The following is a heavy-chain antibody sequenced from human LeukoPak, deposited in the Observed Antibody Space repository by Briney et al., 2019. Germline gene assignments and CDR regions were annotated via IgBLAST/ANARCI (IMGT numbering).Heavy chain of an antibody. CDR3: AKGGFSYTFDY. D-gene: IGHD5-18*01. CDR2: IAGSGHTT. V-gene: IGHV3-23*01. Sequence: AGGSLRLXCISSGFTCSSYAMSWVRLAPGKGLESVSSIAGSGHTTYYADSSKGRFTVSRDNSKNTLYLQMNSLRAEDTALYYCAKGGFSYTFDYWGQGTLVTVSS. J-gene: IGHJ4*02. CDR1: GFTCSSYA.